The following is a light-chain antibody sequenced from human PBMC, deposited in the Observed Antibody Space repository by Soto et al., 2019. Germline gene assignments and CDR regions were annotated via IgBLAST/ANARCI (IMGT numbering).Light chain of an antibody. Sequence: DIQMTQSPSSVSASVGDRVTITCRASQSISSYLNWYQQKPGKAPKLLIYAASSLQSGVPSRFSGSGSGTDFTLTISSLQPEDFATYYCQQSYSTPLTFGGGTK. J-gene: IGKJ4*01. CDR3: QQSYSTPLT. CDR2: AAS. CDR1: QSISSY. V-gene: IGKV1-39*01.